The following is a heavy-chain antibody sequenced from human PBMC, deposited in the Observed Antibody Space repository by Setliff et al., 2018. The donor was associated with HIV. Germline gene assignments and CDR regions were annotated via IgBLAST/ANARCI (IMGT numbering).Heavy chain of an antibody. V-gene: IGHV4-34*01. CDR3: ARAPATTHDFDH. Sequence: SETLSLTCAVYGGSFSGYYWNWIRQPPGKGLDWIGEINHSGNTNYNPSLKSRVTISIDTSKNQFSLRMTSVTAADTAVYYCARAPATTHDFDHWGQGTLVTVSS. J-gene: IGHJ4*02. D-gene: IGHD1-1*01. CDR1: GGSFSGYY. CDR2: INHSGNT.